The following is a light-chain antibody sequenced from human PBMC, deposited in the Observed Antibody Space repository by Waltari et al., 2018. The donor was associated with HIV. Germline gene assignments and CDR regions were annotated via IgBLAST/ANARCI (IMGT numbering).Light chain of an antibody. Sequence: DIQMTQSPSSLSASVGDRVTITCRASQSISNYLNWYQQKPGKAPKLLIYAASSLQSGVPSNFSGSGSGTDFTLTISSLQPEDFATYYRQHSYSTPGTFGQGTKVEIK. CDR2: AAS. CDR3: QHSYSTPGT. CDR1: QSISNY. V-gene: IGKV1-39*01. J-gene: IGKJ1*01.